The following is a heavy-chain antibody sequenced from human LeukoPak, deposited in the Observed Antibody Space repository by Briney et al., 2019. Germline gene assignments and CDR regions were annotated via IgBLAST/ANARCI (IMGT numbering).Heavy chain of an antibody. CDR1: GFTFSSYG. J-gene: IGHJ4*02. Sequence: GGSLRLSCAASGFTFSSYGMHWVRQAPGKGLEWVAVISYDGSNKYYAGSVKGRFTISRDNSKNTLYLQMNSLRAEDTAVYYCAKDRLISAFTPIDYWGQGTLVTVSS. CDR2: ISYDGSNK. V-gene: IGHV3-30*18. CDR3: AKDRLISAFTPIDY. D-gene: IGHD3-3*02.